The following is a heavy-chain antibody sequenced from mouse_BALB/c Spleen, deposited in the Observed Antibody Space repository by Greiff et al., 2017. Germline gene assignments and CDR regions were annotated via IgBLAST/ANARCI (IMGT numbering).Heavy chain of an antibody. V-gene: IGHV2-9*02. CDR3: ARDLVLEDWFAY. D-gene: IGHD1-1*02. CDR2: IWAGGST. CDR1: GFSLTSYG. Sequence: QVQLQQSGPGLVAPSQSLSITCTVSGFSLTSYGVHWVRQPPGKGLEWLGVIWAGGSTNYNSALMSRLSISKDNSKSQVFLKMNSLQTDDTAMYYCARDLVLEDWFAYWGQGTLVTVSA. J-gene: IGHJ3*01.